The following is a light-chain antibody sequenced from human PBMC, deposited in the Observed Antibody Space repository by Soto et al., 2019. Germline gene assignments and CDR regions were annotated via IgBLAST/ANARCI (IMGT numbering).Light chain of an antibody. Sequence: QSVLTQPPSASGTPGQRVTISCSGSSSNIGSEYVVWYQHLPGTAPKLLIYSTNQRPSGVPDRFSASKSGTSASLAISGLQSEDEADYYCATWDDSLNAWVFGGGTKVTVL. V-gene: IGLV1-44*01. CDR2: STN. CDR3: ATWDDSLNAWV. J-gene: IGLJ3*02. CDR1: SSNIGSEY.